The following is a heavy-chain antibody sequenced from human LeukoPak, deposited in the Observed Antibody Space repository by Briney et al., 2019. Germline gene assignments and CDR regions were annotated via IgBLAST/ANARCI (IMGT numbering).Heavy chain of an antibody. J-gene: IGHJ4*02. D-gene: IGHD3-10*01. V-gene: IGHV3-64*04. CDR3: ARDLSPVVRASPMGY. CDR1: GFTFSSYA. Sequence: PGGSLRLSCSASGFTFSSYAMHWVRQAPGKGLEYVSAISSNGGGTYYADSVKGRFTISRDTSKNTLYLQMNSLRAEDTAVYYCARDLSPVVRASPMGYWGQGTPVTVSS. CDR2: ISSNGGGT.